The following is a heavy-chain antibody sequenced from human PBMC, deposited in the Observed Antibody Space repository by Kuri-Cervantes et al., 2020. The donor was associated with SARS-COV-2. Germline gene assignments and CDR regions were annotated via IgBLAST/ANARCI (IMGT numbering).Heavy chain of an antibody. D-gene: IGHD1-1*01. Sequence: GGSLRLSCAASGFTFSSYSMNWVRQAPGKGLEWVSLISWDGATTYYADSVKGRFTISRDNSRNSLYLQMNVLRSEDTALYYCVKGQTGTTLSLDNWGQGTLVTVSS. V-gene: IGHV3-43*01. CDR2: ISWDGATT. CDR1: GFTFSSYS. J-gene: IGHJ4*02. CDR3: VKGQTGTTLSLDN.